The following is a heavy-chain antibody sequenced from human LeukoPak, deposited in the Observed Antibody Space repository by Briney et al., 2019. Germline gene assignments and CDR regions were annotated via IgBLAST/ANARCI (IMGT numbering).Heavy chain of an antibody. CDR3: ARAHYGDYDILTGHFDY. CDR1: GGSFSGYY. D-gene: IGHD3-9*01. Sequence: SETLSLTRAVYGGSFSGYYWSWIRQPPGKGLEWIGEINHSGSTNYNPSLKSRVTISVDTSKDQFSLKLSSVTAADTAVYYCARAHYGDYDILTGHFDYWGQGTLVTVSS. J-gene: IGHJ4*02. CDR2: INHSGST. V-gene: IGHV4-34*01.